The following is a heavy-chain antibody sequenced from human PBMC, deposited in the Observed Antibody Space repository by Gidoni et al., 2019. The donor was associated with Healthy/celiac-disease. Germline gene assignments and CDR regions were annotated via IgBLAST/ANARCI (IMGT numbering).Heavy chain of an antibody. J-gene: IGHJ2*01. V-gene: IGHV4-59*01. D-gene: IGHD6-19*01. Sequence: QVQLQESGPGLVKPSETLSLTCTVPGGSISSYYWSWIRQPPGKGLEWIGYIYYSGSTNYNPSLKSRVTISVDTSKNQFSLKLSSVTAADTAVYYCARDLGVAGPPYWYFDLWGRGTLVTVSS. CDR1: GGSISSYY. CDR3: ARDLGVAGPPYWYFDL. CDR2: IYYSGST.